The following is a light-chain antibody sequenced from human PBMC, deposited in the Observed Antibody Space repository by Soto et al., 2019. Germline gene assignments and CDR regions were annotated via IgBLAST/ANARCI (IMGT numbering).Light chain of an antibody. V-gene: IGKV3-20*01. CDR3: QQYTSSPRA. CDR1: QSVSSN. Sequence: EIVMTQSPVTLSVSPGGRAILSCRASQSVSSNLAWYRQKPGQAPRLLIYGASSRATGIPDRFSGSGSGTDFTLTISRLEPEDFALYYCQQYTSSPRAFGQGTKVDIK. J-gene: IGKJ1*01. CDR2: GAS.